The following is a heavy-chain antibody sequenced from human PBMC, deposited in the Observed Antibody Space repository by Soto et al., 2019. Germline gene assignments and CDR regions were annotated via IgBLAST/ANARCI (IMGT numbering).Heavy chain of an antibody. Sequence: ASVKVCCKASGCTFTTYVISWVRQAPGQGLEWMGWISAYNGNTKYAQNLQGRVTMTTDTSTSTANMELRSLRSDDPAVYYCARVSGSYGASRMVVWGQGPTVTVSS. CDR2: ISAYNGNT. J-gene: IGHJ6*02. V-gene: IGHV1-18*01. CDR3: ARVSGSYGASRMVV. D-gene: IGHD4-17*01. CDR1: GCTFTTYV.